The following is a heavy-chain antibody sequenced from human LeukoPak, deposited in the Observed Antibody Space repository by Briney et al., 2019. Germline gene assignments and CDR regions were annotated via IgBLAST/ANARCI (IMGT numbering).Heavy chain of an antibody. Sequence: SETLSLTCTVSGGSISSGGYYWSWIRQHPGKGLEWIGYIYYSGSTYYNPSLMSRVTISVDTSKNQFSLKLSSVTAADTAVYYCARGYPQYYGSGQNWFDPWGQGTLVTVSS. CDR3: ARGYPQYYGSGQNWFDP. J-gene: IGHJ5*02. V-gene: IGHV4-31*03. CDR2: IYYSGST. D-gene: IGHD3-10*01. CDR1: GGSISSGGYY.